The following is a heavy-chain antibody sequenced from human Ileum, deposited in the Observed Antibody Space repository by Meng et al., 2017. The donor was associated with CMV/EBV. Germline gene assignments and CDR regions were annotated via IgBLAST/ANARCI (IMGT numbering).Heavy chain of an antibody. J-gene: IGHJ6*02. V-gene: IGHV3-30-3*01. CDR1: AFMFSSYA. D-gene: IGHD5-18*01. CDR3: ARHNLYTYGFRKDHSDGMEV. Sequence: GESLKISCVASAFMFSSYAMHWVRQAPGKGLEWVAVLSYDGSNKHYADSVKGRFTISRDNSENTLSLQMNSLTTEDTAVYYCARHNLYTYGFRKDHSDGMEVWGQGTLVTVSS. CDR2: LSYDGSNK.